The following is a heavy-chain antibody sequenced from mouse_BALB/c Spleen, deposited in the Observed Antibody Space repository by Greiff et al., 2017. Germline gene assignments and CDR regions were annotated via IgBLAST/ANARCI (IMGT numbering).Heavy chain of an antibody. CDR3: TPITTVVAKDYWYFDV. J-gene: IGHJ1*01. D-gene: IGHD1-1*01. CDR1: GYSFTSYW. CDR2: IHPSDSET. Sequence: QVQLQQPGAELVRPGASVKLSCKASGYSFTSYWMNWVKQRPGQGLEWIGMIHPSDSETRLNQKFKDKATLTVDKSSSTAYMQLSSPTSEDSAVYYCTPITTVVAKDYWYFDVWGAGTTVTVSS. V-gene: IGHV1S82*01.